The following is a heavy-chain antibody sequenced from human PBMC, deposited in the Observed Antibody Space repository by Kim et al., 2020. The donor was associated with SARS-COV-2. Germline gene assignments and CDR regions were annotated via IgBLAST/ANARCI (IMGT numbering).Heavy chain of an antibody. J-gene: IGHJ6*02. CDR3: AKDFVVVPAAILYYGMDV. Sequence: GGSLRLSCAASGSTFSSYGMHWVRQAPGKGLEWVAVISYDGSNKYYADSVKGRFTISRDNSKNTLYLQMNSLRAEDTAVYYCAKDFVVVPAAILYYGMDVWGQGTTVTVSS. CDR2: ISYDGSNK. D-gene: IGHD2-2*01. V-gene: IGHV3-30*18. CDR1: GSTFSSYG.